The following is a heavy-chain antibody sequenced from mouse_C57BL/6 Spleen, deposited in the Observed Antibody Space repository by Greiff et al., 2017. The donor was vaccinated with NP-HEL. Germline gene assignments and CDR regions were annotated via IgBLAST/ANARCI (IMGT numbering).Heavy chain of an antibody. CDR3: TREYGSSPAWFAY. D-gene: IGHD1-1*01. J-gene: IGHJ3*01. CDR1: GYTFTDYE. CDR2: IDPETGGT. V-gene: IGHV1-15*01. Sequence: QVQLKESGAELVRPGASVTLSCKASGYTFTDYEMHWVKQTPVHGLEWIGAIDPETGGTAYNQKFKGKAILTADKSSSTAYMELRSLTSEDSAVYYCTREYGSSPAWFAYWGQGTLVTVSA.